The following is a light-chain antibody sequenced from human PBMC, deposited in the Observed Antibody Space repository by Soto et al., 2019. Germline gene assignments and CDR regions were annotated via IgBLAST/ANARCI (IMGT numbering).Light chain of an antibody. Sequence: EIMLTQSPGTLSLSPGDRATLSCRASQSVAGSSLAWYQQKPAQAPRLLIYAASNRATGIPARFSGSGSGTDFSLIISSLEPEDFAVYYCQQRSNWPTFGGGTKVEIK. CDR1: QSVAGSS. V-gene: IGKV3-11*01. CDR2: AAS. J-gene: IGKJ4*01. CDR3: QQRSNWPT.